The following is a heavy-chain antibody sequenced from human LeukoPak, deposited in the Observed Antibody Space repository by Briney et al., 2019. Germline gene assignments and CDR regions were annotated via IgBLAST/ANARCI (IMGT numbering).Heavy chain of an antibody. CDR2: IWYDGSNK. CDR1: GFTFSSYG. D-gene: IGHD1-26*01. CDR3: AREGWDYAMDV. Sequence: PGRSLRLSCAASGFTFSSYGMHWVRQAPGKGLEWVAVIWYDGSNKYYADSVKGRFTISRDNSKNTLYLQMNSLRAEDTAVYYCAREGWDYAMDVWGQGTTVTVSS. V-gene: IGHV3-33*01. J-gene: IGHJ6*02.